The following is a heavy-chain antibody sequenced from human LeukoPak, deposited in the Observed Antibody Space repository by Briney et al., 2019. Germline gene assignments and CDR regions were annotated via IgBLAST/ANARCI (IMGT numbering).Heavy chain of an antibody. J-gene: IGHJ4*02. Sequence: ASVKVSXKASGGTFSSYAVSWVRQAPGQGLEWMGGIIPIFGTANYAQKFQGRVTITTDESTSTAYMELSSLRSEDTAVYYCARAGLEWLLYYFDYWGQGTLVTVSS. D-gene: IGHD3-3*01. V-gene: IGHV1-69*05. CDR3: ARAGLEWLLYYFDY. CDR2: IIPIFGTA. CDR1: GGTFSSYA.